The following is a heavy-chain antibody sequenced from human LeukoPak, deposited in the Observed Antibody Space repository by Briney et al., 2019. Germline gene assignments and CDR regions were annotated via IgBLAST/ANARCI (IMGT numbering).Heavy chain of an antibody. CDR2: INPNSGGT. CDR1: GYTFTGYY. V-gene: IGHV1-2*04. Sequence: GASVKVSCKASGYTFTGYYMHWVRQAPGQGLEWMGWINPNSGGTNYAQKFQGWVTMTTDTSTSTAYMELRSLRSDDTAVYYCARFVSGGFLGGRWFDPWGQGTLVTVSS. CDR3: ARFVSGGFLGGRWFDP. J-gene: IGHJ5*02. D-gene: IGHD3-16*01.